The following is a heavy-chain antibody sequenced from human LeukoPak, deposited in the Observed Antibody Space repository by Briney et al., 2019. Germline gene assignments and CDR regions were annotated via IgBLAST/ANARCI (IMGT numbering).Heavy chain of an antibody. V-gene: IGHV3-23*01. CDR1: GFTFSSYA. CDR2: ISGSGIST. CDR3: AKDLVITPRYFDH. Sequence: GGSLRLSCAASGFTFSSYAMSWVRQAPGKGLEWVSAISGSGISTYYADSVKGRFTISRDNSKNTLFLQMNSLRAEDTAVYYCAKDLVITPRYFDHWGEGTLVTVSS. D-gene: IGHD2/OR15-2a*01. J-gene: IGHJ4*02.